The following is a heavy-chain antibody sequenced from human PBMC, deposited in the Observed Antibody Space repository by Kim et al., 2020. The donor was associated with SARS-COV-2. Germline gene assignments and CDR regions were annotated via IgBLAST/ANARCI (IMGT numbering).Heavy chain of an antibody. V-gene: IGHV4-39*01. CDR1: GDSISSDNYY. CDR2: IHYRGST. CDR3: ARHFGSRLSYFES. J-gene: IGHJ4*02. Sequence: SETLSLTCTVSGDSISSDNYYWVWIRQPPGKGLEWIAIIHYRGSTFYNPSLKSRVTISVDTSKNQFFLNLSSITAADTAVYYCARHFGSRLSYFESWGQGTLVTVSS. D-gene: IGHD3-10*01.